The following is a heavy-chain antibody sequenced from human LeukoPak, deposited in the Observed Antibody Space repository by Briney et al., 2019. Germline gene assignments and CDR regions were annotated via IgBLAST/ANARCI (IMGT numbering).Heavy chain of an antibody. J-gene: IGHJ4*02. CDR3: ARATTLFGVDKYFHY. CDR1: GFTFSSYG. V-gene: IGHV3-7*05. CDR2: IKQDGSDK. D-gene: IGHD3-3*01. Sequence: GRSLRLSCAASGFTFSSYGMHWVRQAPGKGLEWVANIKQDGSDKYYVDSVKGRFTISRDNAKNSLYLQMNSLRAEDTAVYYCARATTLFGVDKYFHYWGQGTPVTVSS.